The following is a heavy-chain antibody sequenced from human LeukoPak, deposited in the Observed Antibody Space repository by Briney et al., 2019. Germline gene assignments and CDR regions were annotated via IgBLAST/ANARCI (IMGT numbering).Heavy chain of an antibody. CDR1: GFTFSSYW. Sequence: PGGSLRLSCVASGFTFSSYWMHWVRQDPRKGLVWVSRINGDGRNINYADSVRGRFTISRDNAKNTLYLQMNSLRAEDTAIYYCVRAGRVATEDWGQGTLVTVSS. CDR2: INGDGRNI. D-gene: IGHD6-13*01. CDR3: VRAGRVATED. J-gene: IGHJ4*02. V-gene: IGHV3-74*01.